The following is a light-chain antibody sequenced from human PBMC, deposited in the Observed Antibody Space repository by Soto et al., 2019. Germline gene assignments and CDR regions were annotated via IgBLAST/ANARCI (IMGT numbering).Light chain of an antibody. CDR3: CSYAGSYTYV. Sequence: QSVLTQPRSVSGSPGQPVTISCTGTSSDVGGYNYVSWYQQHPGKAPKLMIFDVSKRPSGVPDRFSGSKSANTASLTISGLQAEDEADYYCCSYAGSYTYVFGTGTKVTVL. V-gene: IGLV2-11*01. CDR1: SSDVGGYNY. J-gene: IGLJ1*01. CDR2: DVS.